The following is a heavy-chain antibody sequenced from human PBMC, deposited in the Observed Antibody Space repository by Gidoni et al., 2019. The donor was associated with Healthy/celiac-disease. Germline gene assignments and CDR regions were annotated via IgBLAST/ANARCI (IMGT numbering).Heavy chain of an antibody. J-gene: IGHJ1*01. CDR2: IKSKTDGGTT. CDR3: TTGYYDSSGYYQTAEYFQH. Sequence: EVQLVESGGGLVKPGGSLRLSCAASGFTFSNAWMSWVRQAPGKGLEWVGRIKSKTDGGTTDYAAPVKGRFTISRDESKNTLYLQMNSLKTEDTAVYYCTTGYYDSSGYYQTAEYFQHWGQGTLVTVSS. V-gene: IGHV3-15*01. CDR1: GFTFSNAW. D-gene: IGHD3-22*01.